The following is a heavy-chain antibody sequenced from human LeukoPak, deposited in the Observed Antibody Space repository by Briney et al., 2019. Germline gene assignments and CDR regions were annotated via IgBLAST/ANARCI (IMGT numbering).Heavy chain of an antibody. J-gene: IGHJ4*02. D-gene: IGHD5-18*01. Sequence: GGSLRLSCAASGFTFSSYAMHWVRQAPGKGLGWVAVISYDGSNKYYADSVKGRFTISRDNSKNTLYLQMNSLRAEDTAVYYCARDRDTAMVQVFDYWGQGTLVTVSS. CDR1: GFTFSSYA. CDR2: ISYDGSNK. CDR3: ARDRDTAMVQVFDY. V-gene: IGHV3-30-3*01.